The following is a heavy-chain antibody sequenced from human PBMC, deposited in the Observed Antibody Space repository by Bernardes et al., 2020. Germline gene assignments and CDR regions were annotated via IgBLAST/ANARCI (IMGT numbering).Heavy chain of an antibody. CDR2: ISSSSTI. J-gene: IGHJ3*02. V-gene: IGHV3-48*01. CDR3: ARESSGWYGGGAFDI. D-gene: IGHD6-19*01. CDR1: GFTFSSYS. Sequence: GGSLRLSCAASGFTFSSYSMNWVRQAPGKGLEWVSYISSSSTIYYADSVKGRFTISRDNAKNSLYLQMNSLRAEDTAVYYCARESSGWYGGGAFDIWGQGTMVTVSS.